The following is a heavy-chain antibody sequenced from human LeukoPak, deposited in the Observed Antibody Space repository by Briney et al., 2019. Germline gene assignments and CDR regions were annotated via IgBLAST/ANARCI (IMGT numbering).Heavy chain of an antibody. D-gene: IGHD2-2*01. CDR2: IKQDGSEK. J-gene: IGHJ4*02. CDR1: GFTFRDYS. CDR3: ARDCSSTSCYLPSLDY. V-gene: IGHV3-7*01. Sequence: GGSLRLSCAASGFTFRDYSMNWVRQAPGKGLEWVANIKQDGSEKYYVDSVKGRFTISRDNAKNSLYLQMNSLRAEDTAVYYCARDCSSTSCYLPSLDYWGQGTLVTVSS.